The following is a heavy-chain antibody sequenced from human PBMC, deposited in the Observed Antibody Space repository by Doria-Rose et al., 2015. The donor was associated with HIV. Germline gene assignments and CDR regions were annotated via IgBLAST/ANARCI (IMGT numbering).Heavy chain of an antibody. CDR1: NGSISSGGFY. V-gene: IGHV4-31*03. Sequence: QVQLQESGPGLVKPSETLSLTCTVSNGSISSGGFYRSWIRQHPGKGLEWIGYIYYSGSTYYNPSLKSRVTISIDTSKNHFSLKLNSVTAADTAVFYCARGGRFDAFDIWGQGRMVTVSS. J-gene: IGHJ3*02. CDR2: IYYSGST. CDR3: ARGGRFDAFDI.